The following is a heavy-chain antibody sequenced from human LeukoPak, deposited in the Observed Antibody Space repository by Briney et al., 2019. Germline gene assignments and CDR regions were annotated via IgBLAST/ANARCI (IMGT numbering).Heavy chain of an antibody. V-gene: IGHV3-30*03. CDR2: ISYDGSNK. J-gene: IGHJ4*02. CDR3: ARGYSSGWYVERFDY. D-gene: IGHD6-19*01. CDR1: GFTFSSYG. Sequence: PGGSLRLSCAASGFTFSSYGMHWVRQAPGKGLEWVAVISYDGSNKYYADSVKGRFTISRDNSKDTLYLQMNSLRAEDTAVYYCARGYSSGWYVERFDYWGQGTLVTVSS.